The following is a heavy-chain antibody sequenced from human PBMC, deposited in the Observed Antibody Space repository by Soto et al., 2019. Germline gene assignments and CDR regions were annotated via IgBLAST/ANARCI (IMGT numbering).Heavy chain of an antibody. D-gene: IGHD3-10*01. CDR2: ISGNGGST. CDR3: ARDILSGGAYPDS. J-gene: IGHJ5*01. CDR1: GFTFNSYA. V-gene: IGHV3-23*01. Sequence: PGGSLRLSCAASGFTFNSYAMTWVRQAPGKGLEWVSTISGNGGSTYVADSVKGRFTISRDNAKNSLFLQMNSLRADDTAVYYCARDILSGGAYPDSWGQGTKVTVSS.